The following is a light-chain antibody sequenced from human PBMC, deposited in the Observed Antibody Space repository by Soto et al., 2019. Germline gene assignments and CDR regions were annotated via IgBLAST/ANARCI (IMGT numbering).Light chain of an antibody. CDR3: QQYNDWRYT. V-gene: IGKV3-15*01. Sequence: EIVMTQSPATLSVSPGERATLSCRASQSISSSLAWYQLKPGQAPRLLIYGASTRATGIPARFSGSGSGTDVTLTISSLQSEDFAVYYCQQYNDWRYTFGQGTKLEIK. CDR2: GAS. CDR1: QSISSS. J-gene: IGKJ2*01.